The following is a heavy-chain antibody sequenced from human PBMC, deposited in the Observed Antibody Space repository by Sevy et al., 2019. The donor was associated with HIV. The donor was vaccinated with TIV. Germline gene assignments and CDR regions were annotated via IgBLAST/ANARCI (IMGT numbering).Heavy chain of an antibody. CDR3: EKDTRGHYYESSGYRAAAPTPTGGFDY. D-gene: IGHD3-22*01. Sequence: GGSLRLSCAASGFTFDDYAMHWVRQAPGNGLEWVSGISWNSGSIGYEDSVEGRFTICTDNAKNSLYLRMNSLGAEDKALYYCEKDTRGHYYESSGYRAAAPTPTGGFDYWGQGTLVTVSS. V-gene: IGHV3-9*01. CDR2: ISWNSGSI. J-gene: IGHJ4*02. CDR1: GFTFDDYA.